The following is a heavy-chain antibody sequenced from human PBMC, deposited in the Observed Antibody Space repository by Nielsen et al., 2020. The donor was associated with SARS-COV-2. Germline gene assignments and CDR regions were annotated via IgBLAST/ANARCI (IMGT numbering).Heavy chain of an antibody. CDR3: ARKYCSSTSCPRRFQRWFDP. D-gene: IGHD2-2*01. J-gene: IGHJ5*02. CDR1: GGSFSGYY. Sequence: SETLSLTCAVYGGSFSGYYWSWIRQPPGKGLEWIGEINHSESTNYNPSLKSRVTISVDTSKNQFSLKLSSVTAADTAVYYCARKYCSSTSCPRRFQRWFDPWGQGTLVTVSS. V-gene: IGHV4-34*01. CDR2: INHSEST.